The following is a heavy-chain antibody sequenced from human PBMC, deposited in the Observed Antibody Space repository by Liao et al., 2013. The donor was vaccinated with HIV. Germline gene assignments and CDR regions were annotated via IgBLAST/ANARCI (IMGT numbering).Heavy chain of an antibody. Sequence: QVQLREAGPGLVKTSQTLSLTCSVSGTSIRRGTYWWSWVRQPAGKGLEWIGRILTDGDTDYNPSLKGRVTISLDTSRHQFSLNVASVTAADSGVYYCARVVGGSYLHWYFDLWGRGTLVTVSS. D-gene: IGHD1-26*01. CDR3: ARVVGGSYLHWYFDL. V-gene: IGHV4-61*02. CDR2: ILTDGDT. CDR1: GTSIRRGTYW. J-gene: IGHJ2*01.